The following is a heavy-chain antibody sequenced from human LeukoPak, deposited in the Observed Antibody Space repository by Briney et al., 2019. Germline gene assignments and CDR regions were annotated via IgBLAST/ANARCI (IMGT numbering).Heavy chain of an antibody. Sequence: ASVKVSCKASGGTFSSYAISWVRQAPGQGLEWMGGIIPIFGTANYAQKFQGRVTITADESTSTAYMELSSLGSEDTAVYYCARVGWNGANSGRVLVGDYWGQGTLVTVSS. V-gene: IGHV1-69*13. J-gene: IGHJ4*02. CDR3: ARVGWNGANSGRVLVGDY. D-gene: IGHD4-23*01. CDR1: GGTFSSYA. CDR2: IIPIFGTA.